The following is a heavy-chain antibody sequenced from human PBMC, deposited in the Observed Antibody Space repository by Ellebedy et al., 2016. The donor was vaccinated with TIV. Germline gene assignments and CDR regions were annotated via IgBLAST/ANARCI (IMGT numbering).Heavy chain of an antibody. J-gene: IGHJ4*02. V-gene: IGHV3-30*03. CDR2: ISNDGTNK. CDR1: GFTFSSYG. CDR3: AEVLNSGWYTTFDY. D-gene: IGHD6-19*01. Sequence: GGSLRLSCAASGFTFSSYGMHWVRQAPGKGLEWVAVISNDGTNKYHADSVKGRFTISRDNSKNTLYLQMNSLRVEDTAVYYCAEVLNSGWYTTFDYWGRGTLVTVSS.